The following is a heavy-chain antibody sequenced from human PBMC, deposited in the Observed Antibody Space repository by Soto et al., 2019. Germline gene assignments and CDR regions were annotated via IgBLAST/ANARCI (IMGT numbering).Heavy chain of an antibody. CDR2: ISTGGGTT. D-gene: IGHD2-2*01. CDR1: GFTFSSFT. CDR3: AKVVGVPGVGKDWFDP. J-gene: IGHJ5*02. Sequence: EVQLLESGGGLVQPGGSLRLSCAASGFTFSSFTMTWVRQAPGKGLEWVSVISTGGGTTYYADFVKGRFTISRDNSKNTLFLRMSSLRVEDTAVYYCAKVVGVPGVGKDWFDPWGQGTLVTVSS. V-gene: IGHV3-23*01.